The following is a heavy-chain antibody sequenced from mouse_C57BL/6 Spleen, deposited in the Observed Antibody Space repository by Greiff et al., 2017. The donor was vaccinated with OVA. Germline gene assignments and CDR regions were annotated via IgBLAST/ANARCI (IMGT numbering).Heavy chain of an antibody. CDR2: IYPGSGST. D-gene: IGHD1-1*01. CDR1: GYTFTSYW. J-gene: IGHJ2*01. V-gene: IGHV1-55*01. CDR3: AREITTVVGLLDY. Sequence: QVQLQQPGAELVKPGASVKMSCTASGYTFTSYWITWVKQRPGQGLEWIGDIYPGSGSTNYNEKFKSKATLTVDTSSSTAYMQLSSLTSEDSAVYYCAREITTVVGLLDYWGQGTTLTVSS.